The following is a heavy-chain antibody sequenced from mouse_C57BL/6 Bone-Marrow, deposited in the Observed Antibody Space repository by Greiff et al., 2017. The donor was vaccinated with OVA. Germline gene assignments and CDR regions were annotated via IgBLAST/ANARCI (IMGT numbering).Heavy chain of an antibody. CDR3: ARKDYGNYLYFDY. D-gene: IGHD2-1*01. J-gene: IGHJ2*01. CDR1: GYTFTSYG. CDR2: IYPRSGHT. V-gene: IGHV1-81*01. Sequence: VQLQQSGAELARPGASVKLSCKASGYTFTSYGISWVKQRTGQGLEWIGEIYPRSGHTYYNEKFKGTATLTADKSSSTAYMELRSLTSEDSAVYFCARKDYGNYLYFDYWGQGTTLTVSS.